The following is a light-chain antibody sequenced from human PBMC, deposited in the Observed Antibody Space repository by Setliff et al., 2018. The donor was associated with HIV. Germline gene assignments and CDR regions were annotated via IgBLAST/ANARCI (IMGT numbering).Light chain of an antibody. CDR2: EVN. V-gene: IGLV2-23*02. CDR3: CSYTTYSTYV. CDR1: SSDVRIYNL. Sequence: QSALTQPASVSGSPGQSIAISCTGTSSDVRIYNLVSWYQHHPGKAPKLIIYEVNKRPSGVSNRFSGSKSGNTASLTISGLQPEDETDYYCCSYTTYSTYVFGTGTKVTVL. J-gene: IGLJ1*01.